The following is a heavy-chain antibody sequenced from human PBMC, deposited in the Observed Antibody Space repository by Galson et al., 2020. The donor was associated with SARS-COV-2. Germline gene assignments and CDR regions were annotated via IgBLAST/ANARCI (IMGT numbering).Heavy chain of an antibody. V-gene: IGHV6-1*01. Sequence: SQTLSLTCAISGDSVSSNSAAWNWIRQSPSRGLEWQGRTYYRSKWYNDYAVSVKSRITINPDTSKNQFSLQLNSVTPEDTAVYYCARDTRSLAGGGSDFYCGMDVWGQGTTVTVSS. CDR2: TYYRSKWYN. J-gene: IGHJ6*02. CDR1: GDSVSSNSAA. CDR3: ARDTRSLAGGGSDFYCGMDV. D-gene: IGHD5-12*01.